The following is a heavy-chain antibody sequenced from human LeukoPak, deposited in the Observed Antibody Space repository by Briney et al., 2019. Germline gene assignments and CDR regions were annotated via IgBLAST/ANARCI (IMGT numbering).Heavy chain of an antibody. CDR2: INQSGST. J-gene: IGHJ5*02. Sequence: SETLSLTCAVYGGSFSGYYWSWIRQPPGKGLEWIGEINQSGSTNYNPSLKSRVTISVDTSKNQFSLKLSSVTAADTAVYYCARLVYYYGSGKSYNWFDPWGQGTLVTVSS. CDR3: ARLVYYYGSGKSYNWFDP. CDR1: GGSFSGYY. V-gene: IGHV4-34*01. D-gene: IGHD3-10*01.